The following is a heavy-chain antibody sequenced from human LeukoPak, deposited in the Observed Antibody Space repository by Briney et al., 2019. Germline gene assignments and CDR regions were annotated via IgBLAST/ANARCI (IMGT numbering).Heavy chain of an antibody. D-gene: IGHD3-9*01. J-gene: IGHJ4*02. CDR2: ISGSSSAI. CDR3: AKWGPYDILTGRIN. CDR1: GFTFSAYN. V-gene: IGHV3-48*01. Sequence: GGSLRLSCAASGFTFSAYNMIWVRQAPGKGLEWLSYISGSSSAIYYADSVQGRFTISRDNAKNSLSLQMSSLRVEDTAVYYCAKWGPYDILTGRINWGQGTLVTVSS.